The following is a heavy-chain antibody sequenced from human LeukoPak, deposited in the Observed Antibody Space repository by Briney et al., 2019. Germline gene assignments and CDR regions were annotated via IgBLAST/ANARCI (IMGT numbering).Heavy chain of an antibody. V-gene: IGHV4-34*01. J-gene: IGHJ4*02. CDR3: ARRPYSGSYSSFDY. D-gene: IGHD1-26*01. CDR2: INHSGST. Sequence: WETLSLTCAVYGGSFSGYYWSWIRQPPGKGLEWIGEINHSGSTNYNPSLKSRVTISVDTSKNQFSLKLSSVTAADTAVYYCARRPYSGSYSSFDYWGQGTLVTVSS. CDR1: GGSFSGYY.